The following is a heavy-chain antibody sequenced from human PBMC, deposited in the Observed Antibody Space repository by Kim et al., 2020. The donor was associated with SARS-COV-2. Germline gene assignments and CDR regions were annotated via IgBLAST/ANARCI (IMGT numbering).Heavy chain of an antibody. V-gene: IGHV1-18*01. CDR3: ARDSSGYSFDY. D-gene: IGHD3-22*01. J-gene: IGHJ4*02. Sequence: NYDQKLQGRVTMTTDTSTSTAYMELRSLRSDDTAVYYCARDSSGYSFDYWGQGTLVTVSS.